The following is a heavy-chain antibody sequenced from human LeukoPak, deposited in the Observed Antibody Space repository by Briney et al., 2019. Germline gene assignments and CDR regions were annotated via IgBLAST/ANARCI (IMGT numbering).Heavy chain of an antibody. Sequence: SETLTLTCAVSGFTVSSGYSWGLIREPPGKGLGVIGTNHHSGGTFYNQSLKSRVTISVDTSKNQSSLKLSSVTAADTAVYYCARLGNYDFWSGYYTFCDYWGQGTLVTVSS. D-gene: IGHD3-3*01. CDR2: NHHSGGT. CDR3: ARLGNYDFWSGYYTFCDY. CDR1: GFTVSSGYS. J-gene: IGHJ4*02. V-gene: IGHV4-38-2*01.